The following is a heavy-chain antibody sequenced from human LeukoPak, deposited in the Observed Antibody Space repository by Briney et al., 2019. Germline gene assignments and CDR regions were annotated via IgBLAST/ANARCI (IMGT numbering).Heavy chain of an antibody. V-gene: IGHV3-23*01. D-gene: IGHD6-19*01. CDR1: GFAFSFYA. J-gene: IGHJ5*01. CDR3: AKPVSGGLAVTADWFRP. CDR2: INANSGTT. Sequence: GGSLRLSCAASGFAFSFYAMSWLRQPAGKGLEWVSTINANSGTTSYAASVRGRFTISRDNSKNTLYLQVNTLRADDTATYYCAKPVSGGLAVTADWFRPWGQGTLVVVSS.